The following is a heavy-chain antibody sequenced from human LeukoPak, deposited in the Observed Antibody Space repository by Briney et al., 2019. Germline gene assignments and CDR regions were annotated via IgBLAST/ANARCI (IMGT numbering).Heavy chain of an antibody. CDR3: AKAKINWNYATSFDY. CDR1: GHSFTGYY. Sequence: ASVKVSCKASGHSFTGYYMHWVRQAPGQGLEWMGWINTNTGTPTYAQDFTGRFVFSLDTSVNTAYLQISSLKAEDTAVYYCAKAKINWNYATSFDYWGQGTLVTVSS. CDR2: INTNTGTP. D-gene: IGHD1-7*01. J-gene: IGHJ4*02. V-gene: IGHV7-4-1*02.